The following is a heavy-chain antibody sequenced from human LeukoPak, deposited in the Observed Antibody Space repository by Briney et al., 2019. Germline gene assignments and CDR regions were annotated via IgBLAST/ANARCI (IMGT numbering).Heavy chain of an antibody. CDR2: ISSTSSYI. D-gene: IGHD6-19*01. J-gene: IGHJ5*02. CDR3: ARVEAVAGNWGGLDP. V-gene: IGHV3-21*01. CDR1: GFTFSSYS. Sequence: GGSLRLSCAASGFTFSSYSMNWVRQTPGKGLEWVSSISSTSSYIYYADSVKGRFTISRDNAKDSLFLQLNSLRAEDAAMYYCARVEAVAGNWGGLDPWGQGTLVTVSS.